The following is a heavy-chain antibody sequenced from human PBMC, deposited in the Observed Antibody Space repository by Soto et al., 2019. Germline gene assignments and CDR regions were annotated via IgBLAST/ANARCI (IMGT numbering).Heavy chain of an antibody. CDR2: ISWNSGII. CDR3: AKGGQLLTEGGGY. V-gene: IGHV3-9*01. J-gene: IGHJ4*02. Sequence: EVQLVESGGGLVQPGRSLRLSCAASGFTFDDYAMHWVRQAPGKGLAWVSGISWNSGIIGYADSVNGRFTISRDNANNSLYMQMNSLIAEDTALYYCAKGGQLLTEGGGYWGQGTLVTVSS. CDR1: GFTFDDYA. D-gene: IGHD2-2*01.